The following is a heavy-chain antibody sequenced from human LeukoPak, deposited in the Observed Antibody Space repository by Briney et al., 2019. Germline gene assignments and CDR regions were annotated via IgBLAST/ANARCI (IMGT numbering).Heavy chain of an antibody. J-gene: IGHJ4*02. CDR3: ASGTGGVYFDY. D-gene: IGHD3/OR15-3a*01. V-gene: IGHV4-38-2*01. Sequence: PSETLSLTCAVSGYSTSSGYYWGWIRQPPGKGLEWIGSIYHSGSTYYNPSLKSRVTISVDTSKNQFSLKLSSVTAADTAVYYCASGTGGVYFDYWGQGTLVTVSS. CDR2: IYHSGST. CDR1: GYSTSSGYY.